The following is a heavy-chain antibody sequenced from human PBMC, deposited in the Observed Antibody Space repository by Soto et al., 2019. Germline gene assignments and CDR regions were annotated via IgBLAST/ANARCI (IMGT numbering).Heavy chain of an antibody. D-gene: IGHD1-20*01. CDR1: GXSLSGHY. J-gene: IGHJ4*02. CDR3: ASPQYNWNNPFVY. CDR2: INHLGST. Sequence: LSLTFAVYGXSLSGHYWSWLRQPPGKGLEWIGEINHLGSTDYNPSLRSRVTISVDRSKNQFSLRLTSVTAADTALYYCASPQYNWNNPFVYWGQGTQVTVSS. V-gene: IGHV4-34*01.